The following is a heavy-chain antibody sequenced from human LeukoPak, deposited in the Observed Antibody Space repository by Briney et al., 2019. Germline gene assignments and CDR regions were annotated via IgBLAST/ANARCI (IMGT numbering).Heavy chain of an antibody. CDR1: GFTFSSYA. CDR2: ISGSGGST. J-gene: IGHJ4*02. V-gene: IGHV3-23*01. Sequence: GGSLRLSCAASGFTFSSYAMSWVRQAPGKGLEWVSAISGSGGSTYYADSVKGRFTISRDNSKNTLYLQMNSLRAEDTAVYYCAKIKRDNRDGYKRYYFDYWGQGTLVTVSS. CDR3: AKIKRDNRDGYKRYYFDY. D-gene: IGHD5-24*01.